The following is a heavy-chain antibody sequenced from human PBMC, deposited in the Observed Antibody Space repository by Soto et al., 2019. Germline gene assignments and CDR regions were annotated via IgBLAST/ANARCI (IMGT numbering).Heavy chain of an antibody. J-gene: IGHJ2*01. V-gene: IGHV3-30-3*01. Sequence: AGRSMRVWWAAAGGTFGSYGRHWVRPAPGKGLEWVAVISYDGSNKYYADSVKGRFTISRDNSKNTLYLQMNSLRAEDTAVYYCARDHLWGTAMVLWYFDLWGRGTLVTVSS. D-gene: IGHD5-18*01. CDR2: ISYDGSNK. CDR1: GGTFGSYG. CDR3: ARDHLWGTAMVLWYFDL.